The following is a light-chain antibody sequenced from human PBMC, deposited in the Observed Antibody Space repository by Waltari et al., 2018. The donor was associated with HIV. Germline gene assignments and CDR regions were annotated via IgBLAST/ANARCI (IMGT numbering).Light chain of an antibody. Sequence: CPSSTGTVTSGHYPYWFQQKPGRAPTALIYDAINKLSWTPARFSGSLLGGKATLTLSGAQPEDEADYYCMLVYSAIGVFGTGTRVTVL. CDR3: MLVYSAIGV. CDR1: TGTVTSGHY. J-gene: IGLJ1*01. V-gene: IGLV7-46*01. CDR2: DAI.